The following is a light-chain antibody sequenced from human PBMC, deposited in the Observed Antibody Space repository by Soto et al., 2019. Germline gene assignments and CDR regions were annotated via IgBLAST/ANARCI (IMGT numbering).Light chain of an antibody. Sequence: QPVLTQSPSASASLGASVNLTCTLRSGHSSYAIAWHQQQPEKGPRYLMKLNSDGSHSMGGGIPDRFSGSSSGAERYLAISSLQSEDEADYSCQTWGSGIVVFGGGTKLTVL. CDR3: QTWGSGIVV. CDR1: SGHSSYA. CDR2: LNSDGSH. J-gene: IGLJ2*01. V-gene: IGLV4-69*01.